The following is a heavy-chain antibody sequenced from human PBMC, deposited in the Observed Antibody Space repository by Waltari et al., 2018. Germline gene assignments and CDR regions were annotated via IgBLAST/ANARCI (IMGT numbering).Heavy chain of an antibody. CDR1: GGAFTSSSSY. V-gene: IGHV4-39*01. J-gene: IGHJ5*02. CDR3: ARRMEPRSGNDWIDP. Sequence: QLQLQESGPGLVKPSETLSLTCTVSGGAFTSSSSYWGWIRQPPGKGLEWIGNIYYSGNTYYSPSLKSRVTISIDTSKNQFSLKLTSVTAADTAVYYCARRMEPRSGNDWIDPWGQGTLVTVSS. CDR2: IYYSGNT. D-gene: IGHD1-1*01.